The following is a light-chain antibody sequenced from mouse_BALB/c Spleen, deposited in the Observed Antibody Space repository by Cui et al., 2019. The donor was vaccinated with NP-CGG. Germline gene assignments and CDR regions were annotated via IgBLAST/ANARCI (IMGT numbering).Light chain of an antibody. CDR3: ALWYSNHWV. Sequence: QAVVPQKSALTTSPGETVTLTCRSSTGAVTTSNYANWVQEKPDHLFTGLIGGTNNRAPGVPARFSGSLIEDKAALTITGAQTEDEAIYFCALWYSNHWVFGGGTKLTVL. J-gene: IGLJ1*01. CDR2: GTN. CDR1: TGAVTTSNY. V-gene: IGLV1*01.